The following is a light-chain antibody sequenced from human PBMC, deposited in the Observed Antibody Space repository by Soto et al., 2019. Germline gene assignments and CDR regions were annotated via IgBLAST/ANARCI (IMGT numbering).Light chain of an antibody. CDR2: DAS. CDR3: QQRSSWPALT. Sequence: EIVFTQSPATLSLSPGERATLSCRASQSVSSYLAWYQQKPGQAPRLLIYDASNRATGIPARFSGSGSGTDFTLTISSLEPEDFAVYYCQQRSSWPALTFGGGTKVDIK. CDR1: QSVSSY. J-gene: IGKJ4*01. V-gene: IGKV3-11*01.